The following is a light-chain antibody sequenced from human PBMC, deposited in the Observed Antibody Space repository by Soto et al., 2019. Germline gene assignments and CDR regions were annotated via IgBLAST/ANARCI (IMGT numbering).Light chain of an antibody. CDR3: QQYNSYI. J-gene: IGKJ5*01. CDR2: DAS. Sequence: MQMTQSPSTPSASLGDRVTITCRASQSISSWLAWYQQKPGKAPKLLIYDASSLESGVPSRFSGSGSGTELTLTISSTQPYNFATYYCQQYNSYIFGQGTRLEIK. CDR1: QSISSW. V-gene: IGKV1-5*01.